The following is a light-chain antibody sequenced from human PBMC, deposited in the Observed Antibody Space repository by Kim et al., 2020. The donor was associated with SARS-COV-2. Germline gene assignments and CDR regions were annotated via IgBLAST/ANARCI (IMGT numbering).Light chain of an antibody. Sequence: GRKVAISCSGSPSTIGNNYVSWYQHLPGTAPKLIIYDTNKRPSGIPDRFSGSKSGTSATLGITGLQSGDEADYYCGTWDDSLSAGVFGGGTQLTVL. CDR2: DTN. V-gene: IGLV1-51*01. CDR1: PSTIGNNY. J-gene: IGLJ3*02. CDR3: GTWDDSLSAGV.